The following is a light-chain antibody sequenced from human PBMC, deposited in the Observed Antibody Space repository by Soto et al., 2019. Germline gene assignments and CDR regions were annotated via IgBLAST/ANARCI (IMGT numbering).Light chain of an antibody. CDR3: QQSDSTPWT. V-gene: IGKV3-20*01. Sequence: EIVLTQSPGTLSLFPGEKATLSCRASQTVSSTYFAWYQQRPGQPPRLLIYGASRRAAGIPDRFSGSGSGTDFSLTITSLQPEDFATYYCQQSDSTPWTFGQGTKVDIK. CDR1: QTVSSTY. J-gene: IGKJ1*01. CDR2: GAS.